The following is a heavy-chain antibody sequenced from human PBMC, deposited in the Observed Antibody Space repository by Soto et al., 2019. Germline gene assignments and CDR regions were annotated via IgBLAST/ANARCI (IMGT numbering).Heavy chain of an antibody. CDR3: AKDRSYCSGDRCPRIHAFDF. D-gene: IGHD2-15*01. CDR1: GFTFSNHP. J-gene: IGHJ3*01. CDR2: VSYDGSTK. Sequence: QVNLVESGGGVVQPGRSLRLFCVASGFTFSNHPMHWVRQAPGKGLEWVAVVSYDGSTKYYADSVKGRFTISRDNSKNALYLQMNSLRTDDTSIYYCAKDRSYCSGDRCPRIHAFDFWGQGTMVTVSS. V-gene: IGHV3-30-3*01.